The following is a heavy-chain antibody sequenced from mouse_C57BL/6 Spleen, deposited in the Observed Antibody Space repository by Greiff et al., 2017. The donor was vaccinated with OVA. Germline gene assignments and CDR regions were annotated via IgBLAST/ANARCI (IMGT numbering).Heavy chain of an antibody. J-gene: IGHJ3*01. CDR1: GYTFTSYW. CDR3: ASLYGSRGFAY. V-gene: IGHV1-50*01. D-gene: IGHD1-1*01. CDR2: IDPSDSYP. Sequence: QVQLQQPGAELVKPGASVKLSCKASGYTFTSYWMQWVKQRPGQGLEWIGEIDPSDSYPNSNQKFKGKATLTVDTSSSTAYMQLSSLTSEDSAVYYCASLYGSRGFAYWGQGTLVTVSA.